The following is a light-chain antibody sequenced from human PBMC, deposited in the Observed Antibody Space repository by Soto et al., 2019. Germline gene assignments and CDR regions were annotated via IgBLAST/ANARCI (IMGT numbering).Light chain of an antibody. CDR1: QSVSSY. V-gene: IGKV3-20*01. Sequence: EIVLTQSPGTLSLSPGERATLSCRASQSVSSYLAWYQQKPGQAPSLLIYGVSTRATGIPDRFSGSGSGTDFTLTISRLDPEDFAVYFCQQYGGFPWTFRQGTKVEVK. CDR3: QQYGGFPWT. CDR2: GVS. J-gene: IGKJ1*01.